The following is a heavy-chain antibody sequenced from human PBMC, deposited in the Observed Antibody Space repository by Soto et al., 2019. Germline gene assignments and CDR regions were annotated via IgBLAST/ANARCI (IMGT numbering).Heavy chain of an antibody. CDR3: ARVSRVGATLLE. J-gene: IGHJ4*02. CDR2: INPSGGST. Sequence: QVQLVQSGAEVKKPGASVKVSCKASGYTFTSYYMHWVRQAPGQGLEWMGIINPSGGSTSYAQKFQGRVTMTRDTSTSTVYMELSIMRSEDRAVYYCARVSRVGATLLEWCEGTLVCVSS. CDR1: GYTFTSYY. V-gene: IGHV1-46*01. D-gene: IGHD1-26*01.